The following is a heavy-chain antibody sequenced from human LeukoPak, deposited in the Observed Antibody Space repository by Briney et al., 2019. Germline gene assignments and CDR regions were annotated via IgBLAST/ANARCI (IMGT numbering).Heavy chain of an antibody. CDR3: ARGRYCSSPSCYLTWFDP. CDR2: IYPGDSNT. J-gene: IGHJ5*02. V-gene: IGHV5-51*01. Sequence: GESLMISCKASGYSFTSYWIGWVRQMPGKGLEWMGIIYPGDSNTRYSPSFQGQVTISADKSISTAYLQWSSLKASDTAMYYCARGRYCSSPSCYLTWFDPWGQGTLVTVSS. CDR1: GYSFTSYW. D-gene: IGHD2-2*01.